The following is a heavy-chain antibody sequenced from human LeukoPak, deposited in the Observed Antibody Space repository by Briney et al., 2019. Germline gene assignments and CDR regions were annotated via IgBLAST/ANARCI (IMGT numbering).Heavy chain of an antibody. CDR3: ARRIVGATRPFDY. V-gene: IGHV1-2*02. CDR1: GYTFSGYY. D-gene: IGHD1-26*01. J-gene: IGHJ4*02. Sequence: GASVKVSCKASGYTFSGYYMHWVRQAPGQGLEWMGWINPNSGGTNYAQKFQGRVTMTRDTSISTAYMELSRLRSDDTAVYYCARRIVGATRPFDYWSQGTLVTVSS. CDR2: INPNSGGT.